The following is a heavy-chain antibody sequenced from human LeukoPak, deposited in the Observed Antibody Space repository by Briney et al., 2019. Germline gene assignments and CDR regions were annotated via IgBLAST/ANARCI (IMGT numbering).Heavy chain of an antibody. CDR3: ARYSGTYVYFDS. CDR1: GGSISRYY. CDR2: IHYTGST. Sequence: PSETLSLTCTVSGGSISRYYWGWIRQPPGKGLEWIGHIHYTGSTNYNPSLKSRVSLSIDTSQNKFSLRLSSVTAADTALYFCARYSGTYVYFDSWGQGTLVTVSS. J-gene: IGHJ4*02. D-gene: IGHD1-26*01. V-gene: IGHV4-59*01.